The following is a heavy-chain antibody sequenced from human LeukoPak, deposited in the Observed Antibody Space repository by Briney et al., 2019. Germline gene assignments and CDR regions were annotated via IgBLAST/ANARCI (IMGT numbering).Heavy chain of an antibody. V-gene: IGHV4-59*08. D-gene: IGHD1-26*01. Sequence: SETLSLTCSVSGGSISSYYWSCLRQPPGKGLEWIGSIFYSGSIIYNPSLRSRVTISVDTSKNQFSLNLSSVTAADTAVYYCARQGIVGTTSYWYFDLWGRGTLVTVSS. CDR2: IFYSGSI. CDR3: ARQGIVGTTSYWYFDL. J-gene: IGHJ2*01. CDR1: GGSISSYY.